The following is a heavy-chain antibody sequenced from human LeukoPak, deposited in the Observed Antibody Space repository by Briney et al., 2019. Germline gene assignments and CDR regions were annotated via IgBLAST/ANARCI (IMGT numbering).Heavy chain of an antibody. J-gene: IGHJ3*02. V-gene: IGHV3-48*01. Sequence: GGSLRLSCAASGFSFSTYTMNWVRQAPGKGLEWVSYISSSSSTIYYADSVKGRFTISRDNDKNSLYLQMNSLRTEDTAMYYCARVRGQLWTTNAFDIWGQGTMVTVSS. D-gene: IGHD5-18*01. CDR1: GFSFSTYT. CDR2: ISSSSSTI. CDR3: ARVRGQLWTTNAFDI.